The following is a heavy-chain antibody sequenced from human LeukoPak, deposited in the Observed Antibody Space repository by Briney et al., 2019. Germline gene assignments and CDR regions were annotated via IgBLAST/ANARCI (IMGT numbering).Heavy chain of an antibody. CDR1: GFTFTSSA. V-gene: IGHV1-58*01. CDR3: AAVSMITFRGVSFDY. D-gene: IGHD3-16*01. CDR2: IVVGSGNT. J-gene: IGHJ4*02. Sequence: SVKVSCKASGFTFTSSAVQWVRQARGQRLEWIGWIVVGSGNTNYAQKFQERVTITRDMSTSTAYMELSSLRSEDTAVYYCAAVSMITFRGVSFDYWGQGTLVTVSS.